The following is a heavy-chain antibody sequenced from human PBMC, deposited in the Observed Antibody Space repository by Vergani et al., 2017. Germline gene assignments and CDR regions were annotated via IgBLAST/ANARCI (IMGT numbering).Heavy chain of an antibody. CDR1: GFTFSSYA. J-gene: IGHJ4*02. V-gene: IGHV3-64D*06. CDR3: VKGGGNYDFWSGYY. D-gene: IGHD3-3*01. CDR2: INSNGGRT. Sequence: EVQLVESGGGLVQPGGSLRLSCSASGFTFSSYAMHWVRQAPGKGLEYVSAINSNGGRTYYAGSVKGRFTISRDNSKNTLYLQMSSLRAEETAVYYCVKGGGNYDFWSGYYWGQGTLVTVSS.